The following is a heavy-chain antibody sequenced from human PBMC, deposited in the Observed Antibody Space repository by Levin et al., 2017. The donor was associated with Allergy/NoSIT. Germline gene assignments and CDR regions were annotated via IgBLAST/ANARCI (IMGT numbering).Heavy chain of an antibody. CDR1: GFTFSSYG. V-gene: IGHV3-33*01. Sequence: PGGSLRLSCAASGFTFSSYGMHWVRQAPGKGLEWVAVIWYDGSNKYYADSVKGRFTISRDNSKNTLYLQMNSLRAEDTAVYYCARDLGGYDPQYYFDYWGQGTLVTVSS. CDR3: ARDLGGYDPQYYFDY. CDR2: IWYDGSNK. J-gene: IGHJ4*02. D-gene: IGHD5-12*01.